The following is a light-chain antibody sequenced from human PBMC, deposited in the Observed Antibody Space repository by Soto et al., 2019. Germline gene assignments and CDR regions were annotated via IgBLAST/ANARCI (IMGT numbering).Light chain of an antibody. CDR1: TSNIGYNY. CDR3: ATWDDTLTAVV. J-gene: IGLJ2*01. V-gene: IGLV1-47*01. CDR2: KNS. Sequence: QSVLTQPPSASGAPGQRVTISCSGSTSNIGYNYVSWYQQLPGTAPKLLIYKNSQRPSGVPDRFSGSKSGTSASLAISGLRSEDEADYYCATWDDTLTAVVFGGGTKVTV.